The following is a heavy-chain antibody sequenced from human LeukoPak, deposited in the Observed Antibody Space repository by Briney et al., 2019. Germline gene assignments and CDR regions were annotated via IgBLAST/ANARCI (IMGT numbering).Heavy chain of an antibody. D-gene: IGHD1-1*01. Sequence: AGGSLRLSCAASRFTFSTYAMSWVRQAPGEGLEWISDISGGGDSTNYADSVKGRFTIFRDNSKNTLYLQMDSLRVEDTAVYFCAKVATTSYLDYWGQGTLVTVSS. CDR2: ISGGGDST. CDR1: RFTFSTYA. V-gene: IGHV3-23*01. J-gene: IGHJ4*02. CDR3: AKVATTSYLDY.